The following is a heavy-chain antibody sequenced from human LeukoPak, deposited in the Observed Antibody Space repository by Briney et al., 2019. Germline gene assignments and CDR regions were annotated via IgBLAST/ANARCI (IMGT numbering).Heavy chain of an antibody. Sequence: GGSLRLSCAASGFTFSSYWMSWVRQAPGKGLEWVANIKQDGSEKYYVDSVKGRFTISRDNAKNSLYLQMDSLRADDTAVYYCASGYSSGWYVIDYWGQGTLVTVSS. V-gene: IGHV3-7*01. CDR1: GFTFSSYW. D-gene: IGHD6-19*01. CDR3: ASGYSSGWYVIDY. J-gene: IGHJ4*02. CDR2: IKQDGSEK.